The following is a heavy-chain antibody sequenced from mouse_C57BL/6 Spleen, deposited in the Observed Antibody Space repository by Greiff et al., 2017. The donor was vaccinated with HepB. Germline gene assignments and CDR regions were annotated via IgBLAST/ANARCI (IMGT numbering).Heavy chain of an antibody. CDR2: IDPENGDT. J-gene: IGHJ1*03. CDR3: TTGYLFDV. V-gene: IGHV14-4*01. Sequence: EVQLQQSGAELVRPGASVKLSCTASGFNIKDDYMHWVKQRPEQGLEWIGWIDPENGDTEYASKFQGKATITADTSSNTAYLQLSSLTSEDTAVYYCTTGYLFDVWGTGTTVTVSS. CDR1: GFNIKDDY. D-gene: IGHD2-2*01.